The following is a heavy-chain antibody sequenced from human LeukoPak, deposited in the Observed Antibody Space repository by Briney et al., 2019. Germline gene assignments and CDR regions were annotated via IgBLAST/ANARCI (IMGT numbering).Heavy chain of an antibody. J-gene: IGHJ6*02. CDR2: IIPIFGTA. V-gene: IGHV1-69*13. CDR1: GGTFSSYA. Sequence: ASVKVSCMASGGTFSSYAISWVRQAPGQGLEWMGGIIPIFGTANYAQKFQGRVTITADESTSTAYMELSSLRSEDTAVYYCARELPPDYYYYGMDVWGQGTTVTVSS. CDR3: ARELPPDYYYYGMDV. D-gene: IGHD1-26*01.